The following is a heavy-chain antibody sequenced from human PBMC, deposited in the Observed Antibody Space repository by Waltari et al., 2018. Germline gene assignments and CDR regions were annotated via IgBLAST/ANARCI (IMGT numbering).Heavy chain of an antibody. V-gene: IGHV4-59*01. CDR3: ARGPGYSGYDYNFDY. Sequence: QVQLQESGPGLVKPSETLSLTCTVSGGSISSYYWSWFRQPPGKGLEWIGYIYYSGSTNYNPSLKSRVTISVDTSKNQFSLKLSSVTAADTAVYYCARGPGYSGYDYNFDYWGQGTLVTVSS. D-gene: IGHD5-12*01. CDR2: IYYSGST. CDR1: GGSISSYY. J-gene: IGHJ4*02.